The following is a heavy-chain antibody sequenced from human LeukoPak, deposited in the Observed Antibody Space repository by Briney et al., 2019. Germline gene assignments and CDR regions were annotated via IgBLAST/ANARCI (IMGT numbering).Heavy chain of an antibody. CDR2: IGSNGVHT. J-gene: IGHJ4*02. Sequence: PGGSLRLSCTASGFTFSTYAMGWARQAPGKGLEWASGIGSNGVHTYYADSAKGRFTISRDNSKNTVYLQMNSLRAEDTALYYCVRAYTTSGTYSEPWGQGTLVTVSS. D-gene: IGHD1-1*01. CDR1: GFTFSTYA. CDR3: VRAYTTSGTYSEP. V-gene: IGHV3-23*01.